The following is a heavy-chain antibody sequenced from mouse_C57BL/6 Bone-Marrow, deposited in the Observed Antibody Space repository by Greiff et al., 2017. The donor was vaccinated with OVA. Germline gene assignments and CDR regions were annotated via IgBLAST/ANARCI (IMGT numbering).Heavy chain of an antibody. CDR3: ARDAPYDYDGDWYVDV. CDR2: SRNKANDYTT. D-gene: IGHD2-4*01. J-gene: IGHJ1*03. CDR1: GFTFSDFY. V-gene: IGHV7-1*01. Sequence: EVLRVESGGGLVQSGRSLRLSCATSGFTFSDFYMEWVRQAPGTGLEWIAASRNKANDYTTEYSASVKGRFIVSRDTSQSILYLQMNALRAEDTASYYCARDAPYDYDGDWYVDVWGTGTTVTVSS.